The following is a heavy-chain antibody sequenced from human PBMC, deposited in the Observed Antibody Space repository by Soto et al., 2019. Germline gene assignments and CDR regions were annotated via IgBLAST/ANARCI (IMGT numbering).Heavy chain of an antibody. CDR2: INPSGGST. J-gene: IGHJ2*01. D-gene: IGHD3-3*01. V-gene: IGHV1-46*03. Sequence: QVQLVQSGAEVKKPGASVKVSCKASGYTFTSYYMHWVRQAPGQGLEWMGIINPSGGSTSYAQKFQGRVTMTRDTSTSTVYMELSSLRSEDTAVYYCARGAGVVIITTENWYFDLWGRGTLVTVSS. CDR3: ARGAGVVIITTENWYFDL. CDR1: GYTFTSYY.